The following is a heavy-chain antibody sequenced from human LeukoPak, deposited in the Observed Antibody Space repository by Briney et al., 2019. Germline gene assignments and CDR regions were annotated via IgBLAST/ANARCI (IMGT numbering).Heavy chain of an antibody. CDR1: GFTFSSYS. CDR2: ISSSSSYI. Sequence: GGSLRLSCAASGFTFSSYSMNWVRQAPGKGLEWVSSISSSSSYIYYADSVKGRFTISRDNAKNSLYLQMNSLRAEDTAVYYCARAWYYDTLTGYYSPPDYWGQGTLVTVSS. CDR3: ARAWYYDTLTGYYSPPDY. J-gene: IGHJ4*02. D-gene: IGHD3-9*01. V-gene: IGHV3-21*01.